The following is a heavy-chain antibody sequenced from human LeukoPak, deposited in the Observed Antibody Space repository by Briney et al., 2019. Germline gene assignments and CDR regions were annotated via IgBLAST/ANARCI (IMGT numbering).Heavy chain of an antibody. Sequence: GGSLRLSCAASGFTVSNNYMTWDRQAPGKGLEWVSLIYSGGSTYYADSVKGRFTISRDNSKNTVYLQMNSLRAEDTAVYYCARNIPVTRWGYWGQGTLVTVSS. CDR1: GFTVSNNY. V-gene: IGHV3-66*01. CDR2: IYSGGST. J-gene: IGHJ4*02. CDR3: ARNIPVTRWGY. D-gene: IGHD2/OR15-2a*01.